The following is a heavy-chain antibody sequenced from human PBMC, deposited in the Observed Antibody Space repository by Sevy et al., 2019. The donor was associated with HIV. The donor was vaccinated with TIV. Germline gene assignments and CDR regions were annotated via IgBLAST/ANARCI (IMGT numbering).Heavy chain of an antibody. CDR3: AGDAGYSTVWYPGY. D-gene: IGHD6-19*01. CDR1: GFSFSTHA. V-gene: IGHV3-30*03. J-gene: IGHJ4*02. CDR2: ISFDGSDK. Sequence: GGSLRLSYAASGFSFSTHAMHWVRQAPGKGLEWVAVISFDGSDKYYTDSVKGRFSIYRDDSKNTLLLQVSSLRAEDTAVYYCAGDAGYSTVWYPGYWGQGTLVTVSS.